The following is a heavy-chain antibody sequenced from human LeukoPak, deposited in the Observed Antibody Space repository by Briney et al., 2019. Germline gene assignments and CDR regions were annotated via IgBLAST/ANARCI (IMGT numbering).Heavy chain of an antibody. V-gene: IGHV1-2*02. CDR1: GYTFTGNY. Sequence: GASVTVSCKASGYTFTGNYMHWVRQAPGQGLEWMGWINPRSGGTNYAQKLQGRVTMTRDTSITTAYMELSRLRSDDTAVYYCVKMHYDFWSAFHIWGQGTMVTVAS. CDR2: INPRSGGT. CDR3: VKMHYDFWSAFHI. D-gene: IGHD3-3*01. J-gene: IGHJ3*02.